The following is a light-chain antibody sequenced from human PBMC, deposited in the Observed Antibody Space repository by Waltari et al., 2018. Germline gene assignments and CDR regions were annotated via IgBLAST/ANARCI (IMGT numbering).Light chain of an antibody. J-gene: IGKJ1*01. CDR2: GAS. CDR1: QSIGRS. CDR3: QHYVRLPVT. V-gene: IGKV3-20*01. Sequence: EIMLTQSPGTLSLSPGERATLSCRTSQSIGRSLAWYQQKPGQAPRLLSYGASSRATDIPDRFSGSGSGTDFSLTINRLEPEGSALYCCQHYVRLPVTFGQGTKVEIK.